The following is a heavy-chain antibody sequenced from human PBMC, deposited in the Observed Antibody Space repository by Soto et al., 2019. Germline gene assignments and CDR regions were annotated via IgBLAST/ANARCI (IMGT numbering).Heavy chain of an antibody. CDR2: IEGDGNST. CDR1: GFTLSSFW. D-gene: IGHD5-12*01. Sequence: EAQLVESGGGLVQPGGSLRLSCAASGFTLSSFWMHWVRQVPGKEPMWVSRIEGDGNSTIYADSVKGRFTMSRANAKNTLYLEMTRLRAEDSAVYYCAISPGNYAYGYSFDLWGQGTLVAASS. CDR3: AISPGNYAYGYSFDL. V-gene: IGHV3-74*01. J-gene: IGHJ4*02.